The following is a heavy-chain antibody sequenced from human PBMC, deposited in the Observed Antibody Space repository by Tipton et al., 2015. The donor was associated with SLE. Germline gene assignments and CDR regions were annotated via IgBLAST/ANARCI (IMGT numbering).Heavy chain of an antibody. CDR2: IYHNGNT. CDR3: ARLSAY. CDR1: GYSISSGYL. J-gene: IGHJ4*02. Sequence: TLSLTCSVSGYSISSGYLWGWIRQPPGKGLKWIGSIYHNGNTYYNPSLKSRVTISVDTSKNQFSLEVTSVTATDTAVYYCARLSAYWGRGTLVTVSS. D-gene: IGHD2/OR15-2a*01. V-gene: IGHV4-38-2*02.